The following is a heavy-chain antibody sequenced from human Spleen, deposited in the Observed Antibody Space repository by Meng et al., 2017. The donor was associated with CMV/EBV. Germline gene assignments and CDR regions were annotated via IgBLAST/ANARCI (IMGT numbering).Heavy chain of an antibody. CDR2: ISDSSSTI. V-gene: IGHV3-48*04. Sequence: GESLKISCAASGFTFSGYSMNWVRRAPGKGLEWLSYISDSSSTIHYADSVKGRFTISRDNAQNSLYLQMNSLRAEDMALYYCARWGGGSSWYGWFDPWGQGTLVTVSS. J-gene: IGHJ5*02. D-gene: IGHD6-13*01. CDR1: GFTFSGYS. CDR3: ARWGGGSSWYGWFDP.